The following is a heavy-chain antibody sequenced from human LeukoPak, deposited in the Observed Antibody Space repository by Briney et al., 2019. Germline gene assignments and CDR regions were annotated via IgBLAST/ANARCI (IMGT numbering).Heavy chain of an antibody. V-gene: IGHV4-4*09. J-gene: IGHJ6*03. CDR1: GGSISSYY. Sequence: PSETLSLTCTVSGGSISSYYWSWIRQPPGKGLEWIGYIYTSGSTNYNPSLKSRVTISVDTSKNQFSLKLSSVTAADTAVYYCARRGYSNLYYYYYYMDVWGKGTTVTVPS. CDR3: ARRGYSNLYYYYYYMDV. CDR2: IYTSGST. D-gene: IGHD4-11*01.